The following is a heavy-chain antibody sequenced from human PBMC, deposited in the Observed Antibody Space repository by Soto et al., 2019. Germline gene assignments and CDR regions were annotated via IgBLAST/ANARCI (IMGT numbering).Heavy chain of an antibody. J-gene: IGHJ4*02. CDR3: ARGGYSSSPILSPSDY. V-gene: IGHV1-46*03. CDR1: GYTFTSYY. CDR2: INPSGGST. D-gene: IGHD6-6*01. Sequence: GASVKVSCKASGYTFTSYYMHWVRQAPGQGLEWMGIINPSGGSTSYAQKFQGRVTMTRDTSTSTVYMELSSLRSEDTAVYYCARGGYSSSPILSPSDYWGQGTLVTVSS.